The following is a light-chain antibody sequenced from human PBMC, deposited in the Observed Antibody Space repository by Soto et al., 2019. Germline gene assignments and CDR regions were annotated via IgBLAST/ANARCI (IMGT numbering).Light chain of an antibody. CDR2: GAS. Sequence: EIVMTQSPATVSVSPGERATLSCRASQSVSINFAWYQQKPGQAPRLLMYGASTRATNIPTRLSSSGSGTEFTRTISSLQSEYFTVYYCQHYNSWPLTFGQGTKVEIK. CDR3: QHYNSWPLT. CDR1: QSVSIN. V-gene: IGKV3-15*01. J-gene: IGKJ1*01.